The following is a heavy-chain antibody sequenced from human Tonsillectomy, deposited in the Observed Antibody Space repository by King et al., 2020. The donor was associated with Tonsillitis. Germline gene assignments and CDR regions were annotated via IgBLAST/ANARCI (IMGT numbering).Heavy chain of an antibody. V-gene: IGHV3-48*04. CDR1: GFIFSSNS. D-gene: IGHD3-3*01. Sequence: VQLVESGGGLVQPGGSLRSSCAASGFIFSSNSGNWVRKAPGKGLKWVQTIISSSSTIYYADSVKGRFTISRDNAKNSLYLQMNSLRAEDTAVYYCASHDSFDYWGQGTLVTVSS. CDR3: ASHDSFDY. J-gene: IGHJ4*02. CDR2: IISSSSTI.